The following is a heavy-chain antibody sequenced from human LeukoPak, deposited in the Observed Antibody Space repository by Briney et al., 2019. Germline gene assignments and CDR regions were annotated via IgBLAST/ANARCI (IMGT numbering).Heavy chain of an antibody. J-gene: IGHJ4*02. Sequence: PSQTLSLTCTVSGCSISNSSYYWSWIRQPAGKGLEWIGRIYTSGSTNYNPSLKSRVTISVDTSKNQFSLKLSSVTAADTAVYYCAMRERLAAAFDYWGQGTLVTVSS. V-gene: IGHV4-61*02. CDR3: AMRERLAAAFDY. D-gene: IGHD6-13*01. CDR1: GCSISNSSYY. CDR2: IYTSGST.